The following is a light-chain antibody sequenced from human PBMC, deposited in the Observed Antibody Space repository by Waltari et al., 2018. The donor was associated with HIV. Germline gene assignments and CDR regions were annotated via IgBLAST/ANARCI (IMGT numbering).Light chain of an antibody. Sequence: HSVLTQPPSVSAAPGQQVTISCSGSRARLGNIYITWYPQLPGTAPKLLNYDNNKRPSGIPARFSASKSDTSATLVITGLQTGDEADYYCVTWDSSLSAGVFGGGTKLTVL. CDR2: DNN. CDR1: RARLGNIY. J-gene: IGLJ3*02. V-gene: IGLV1-51*01. CDR3: VTWDSSLSAGV.